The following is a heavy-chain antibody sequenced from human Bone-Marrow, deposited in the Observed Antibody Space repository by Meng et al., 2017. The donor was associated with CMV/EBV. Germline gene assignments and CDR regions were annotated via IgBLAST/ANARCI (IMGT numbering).Heavy chain of an antibody. CDR1: GFTFSDYY. CDR2: ISSSGSTI. D-gene: IGHD2-15*01. CDR3: ARDDCSGGSCYDYYYYYGMDV. J-gene: IGHJ6*02. V-gene: IGHV3-11*01. Sequence: GESLKISCAASGFTFSDYYMSWIRQAPGKGLEWVSYISSSGSTIYYADSVKGRFTISRDNAKNSLYLQMNSLRAEDTAVYYCARDDCSGGSCYDYYYYYGMDVWGQGTTVTVSS.